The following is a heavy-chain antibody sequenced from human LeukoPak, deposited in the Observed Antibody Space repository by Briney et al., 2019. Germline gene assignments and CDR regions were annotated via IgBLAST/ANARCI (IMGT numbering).Heavy chain of an antibody. CDR3: ARVSSTDWPDYFDY. V-gene: IGHV3-53*01. Sequence: GGSLRLSCAASGLTVSSNYMSWVRQAPGKGLEWVSVIYSGGSSYYADSVKGRFTISRDSSKNTLYLQMNSLRSEDTAVYYCARVSSTDWPDYFDYWGQGTLVTVSS. D-gene: IGHD3/OR15-3a*01. CDR1: GLTVSSNY. J-gene: IGHJ4*02. CDR2: IYSGGSS.